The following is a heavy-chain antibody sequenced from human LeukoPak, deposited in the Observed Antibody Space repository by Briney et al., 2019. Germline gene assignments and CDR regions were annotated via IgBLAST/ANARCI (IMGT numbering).Heavy chain of an antibody. CDR1: GASISSSSYF. V-gene: IGHV4-39*01. D-gene: IGHD3-10*01. J-gene: IGHJ4*01. CDR3: ARLKEGIDY. Sequence: SETLSLTCTVSGASISSSSYFWGWIRLPPGKGLEWIGSIYYSGNTYYNPSLKSRVTISVDTSNNQFSLKLSSVTAADTAVYYCARLKEGIDYWGQGTLVPVSS. CDR2: IYYSGNT.